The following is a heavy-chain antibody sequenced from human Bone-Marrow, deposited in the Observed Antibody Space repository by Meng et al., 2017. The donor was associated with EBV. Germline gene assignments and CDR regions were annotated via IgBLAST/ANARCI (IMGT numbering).Heavy chain of an antibody. Sequence: VQVVRAGAEGKKPGASGKVSCKAYGYTFSGYYMHWVRQAPGQGLEWMGRINPNSGGTNYAQKFQGRVTMSRDTSISTAYMELSRLRSDDTALYYCARDLTNDYFDYWGQGTLVTVSS. CDR3: ARDLTNDYFDY. CDR2: INPNSGGT. V-gene: IGHV1-2*06. J-gene: IGHJ4*02. CDR1: GYTFSGYY. D-gene: IGHD3-3*01.